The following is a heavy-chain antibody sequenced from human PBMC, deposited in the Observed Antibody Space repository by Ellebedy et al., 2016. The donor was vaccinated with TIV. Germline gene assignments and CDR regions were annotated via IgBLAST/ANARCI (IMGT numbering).Heavy chain of an antibody. Sequence: GESLKISXAASGFTFSDYYMSWIRQAPGKGLEWVAVIWYDGSNKYYADSVKGRFTISRDNSKNTLYLQMNSLRAEDTAVYYCARWVQLERSYYYYGMDVWGQGTTVTVSS. V-gene: IGHV3-33*08. D-gene: IGHD1-1*01. CDR1: GFTFSDYY. CDR2: IWYDGSNK. J-gene: IGHJ6*02. CDR3: ARWVQLERSYYYYGMDV.